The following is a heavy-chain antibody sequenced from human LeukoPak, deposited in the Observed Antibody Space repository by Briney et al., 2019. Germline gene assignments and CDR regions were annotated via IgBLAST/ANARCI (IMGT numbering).Heavy chain of an antibody. CDR2: IIPIFGTA. J-gene: IGHJ5*02. V-gene: IGHV1-69*13. Sequence: GASVKVSCKASGGTFSSYAISWVRQAPGQGLEWMGGIIPIFGTANYAQKFQGRVTITADESTSTAYMELSSLRSEDTAVYYCARVEVATPSPPTLNWFDPWGQGTLVTVSS. CDR1: GGTFSSYA. CDR3: ARVEVATPSPPTLNWFDP. D-gene: IGHD5-12*01.